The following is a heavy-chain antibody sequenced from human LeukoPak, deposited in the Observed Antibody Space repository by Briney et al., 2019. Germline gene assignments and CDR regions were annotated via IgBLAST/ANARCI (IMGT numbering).Heavy chain of an antibody. J-gene: IGHJ4*02. V-gene: IGHV4-39*07. CDR1: GGSISSSSYY. CDR2: IHYSGST. Sequence: SETLSLTCTVSGGSISSSSYYWGWIRQPPGKGLEWIGSIHYSGSTNYNPSLKSRVTISVDASKNQFSLKLSSVTAADTAVYYCARERSSGWFGELLTHWGQGTLVTVSS. D-gene: IGHD3-10*01. CDR3: ARERSSGWFGELLTH.